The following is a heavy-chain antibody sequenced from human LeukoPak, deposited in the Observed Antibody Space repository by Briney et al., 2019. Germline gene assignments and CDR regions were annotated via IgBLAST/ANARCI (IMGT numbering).Heavy chain of an antibody. J-gene: IGHJ5*02. D-gene: IGHD3-3*01. CDR2: IYYSGST. V-gene: IGHV4-39*01. Sequence: SETLSLTCTVSGGSISSSSYYWGWIRQPPGKGLEWIGSIYYSGSTYYNPSLKSRVTISVDTSKNQFSLKLSSVTAADTAVYYCARQATIFGVVGRNWFDPWGQGTLVTVSS. CDR3: ARQATIFGVVGRNWFDP. CDR1: GGSISSSSYY.